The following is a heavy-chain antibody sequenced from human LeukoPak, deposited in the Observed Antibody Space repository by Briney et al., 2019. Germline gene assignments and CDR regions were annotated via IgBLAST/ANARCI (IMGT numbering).Heavy chain of an antibody. J-gene: IGHJ3*01. V-gene: IGHV3-30*02. Sequence: GGSLRLSCAASGFTFSSYAMSWVRQAPGKGLEWVAFIPYDGSNKYYADSVKGRFTISRVNSENTLYLQMNSLRAEDTAVYYCARDRTSGNYRAFDVWGQGTMVTVSS. D-gene: IGHD3-10*01. CDR1: GFTFSSYA. CDR3: ARDRTSGNYRAFDV. CDR2: IPYDGSNK.